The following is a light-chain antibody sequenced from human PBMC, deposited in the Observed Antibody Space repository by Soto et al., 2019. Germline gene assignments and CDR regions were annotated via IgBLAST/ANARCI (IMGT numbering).Light chain of an antibody. V-gene: IGKV3-15*01. CDR3: QPYNNWPPYT. CDR1: QSVSSN. CDR2: GAS. Sequence: EIVMTQSPATLSVSPGERATLSCRASQSVSSNLAWYQQKPGQAPRLLIYGASTRATGIPARFSGSGSGTEFTLTISSLQSEDFAVYYCQPYNNWPPYTFGQRTNLEIK. J-gene: IGKJ2*01.